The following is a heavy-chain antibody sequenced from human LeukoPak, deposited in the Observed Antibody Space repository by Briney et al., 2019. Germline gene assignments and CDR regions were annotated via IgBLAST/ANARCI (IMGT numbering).Heavy chain of an antibody. D-gene: IGHD3-10*01. J-gene: IGHJ6*03. CDR1: GGSISSGSYY. V-gene: IGHV4-61*02. CDR2: IYTSGST. Sequence: NPSETLSLTCTVSGGSISSGSYYWSWIRQPAGKGLEWIGRIYTSGSTNYNSSLKSRVTISVDTSKNQCSLKLSSVTAADTAVYYCARATAMVRGVTLPIYYYMDVWGKGTTVTVSS. CDR3: ARATAMVRGVTLPIYYYMDV.